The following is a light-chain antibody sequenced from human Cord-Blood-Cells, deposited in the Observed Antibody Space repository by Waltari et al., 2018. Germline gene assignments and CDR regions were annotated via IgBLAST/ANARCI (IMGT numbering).Light chain of an antibody. Sequence: QSALTQPASVSGSPGQSITISCTGTSSDVGGYNYVSWYQQHPGKAPKLLFCDFSKRPYGVSNRFSGSKSGNTASLTISGLQAEDEADYYCSSYTSSSTLGVFGGGTKLTVL. CDR1: SSDVGGYNY. V-gene: IGLV2-14*01. J-gene: IGLJ2*01. CDR2: DFS. CDR3: SSYTSSSTLGV.